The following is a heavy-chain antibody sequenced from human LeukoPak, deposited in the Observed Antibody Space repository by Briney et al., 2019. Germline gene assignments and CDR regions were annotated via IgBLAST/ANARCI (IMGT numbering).Heavy chain of an antibody. Sequence: GGSLRLSCAASGFTFRNYWMGWVRQAPGKGLEWVANTKPDGSAEYYADSVRGRFTTSRDNANNFLYLQMNSLRAEDTAVYCCARDETYGSGSYYNVGYYYYGMDVWGQGTTVTVSS. CDR2: TKPDGSAE. J-gene: IGHJ6*02. D-gene: IGHD3-10*01. CDR3: ARDETYGSGSYYNVGYYYYGMDV. CDR1: GFTFRNYW. V-gene: IGHV3-7*01.